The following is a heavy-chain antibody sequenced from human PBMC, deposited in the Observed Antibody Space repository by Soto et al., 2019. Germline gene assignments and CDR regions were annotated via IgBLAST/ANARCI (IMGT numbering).Heavy chain of an antibody. Sequence: GGSLRLSCAASGFTFSTYCMHWVRHTPGTGLVWVSRTCRYGRELYYADSVKGRFTISRDGAKNTLYLQMDSLRVEDTGIYYCVRGTTAWRGMDYWGQGALVTVSS. CDR1: GFTFSTYC. D-gene: IGHD1-1*01. J-gene: IGHJ4*02. V-gene: IGHV3-74*01. CDR3: VRGTTAWRGMDY. CDR2: TCRYGREL.